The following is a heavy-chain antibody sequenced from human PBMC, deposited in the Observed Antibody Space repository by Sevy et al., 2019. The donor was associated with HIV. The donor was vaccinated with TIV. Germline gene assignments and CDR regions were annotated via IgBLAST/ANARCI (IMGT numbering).Heavy chain of an antibody. Sequence: ASVKVSCKASGYTFSDYYIHWVRQAPGQGLEWMGWINPNSGGTNYAQKFQGRVTMTRDTSITTAYMELSRMRSDDTAVYYCARQSAYHFYGMDVWDQGTTVTVSS. CDR1: GYTFSDYY. J-gene: IGHJ6*02. CDR2: INPNSGGT. CDR3: ARQSAYHFYGMDV. V-gene: IGHV1-2*02. D-gene: IGHD3-16*01.